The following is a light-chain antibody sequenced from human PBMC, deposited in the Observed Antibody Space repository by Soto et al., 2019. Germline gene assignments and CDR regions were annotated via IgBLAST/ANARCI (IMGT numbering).Light chain of an antibody. Sequence: HYQCTLSLSRGGRXTXACGASQSVSSTYLAWYQQKPGQAHRLILYGGSRRATGIPDRFSGSGSGTEFTLTISSLQAEDFAVYYCQQFGIGPWTLGHGGKLDIK. J-gene: IGKJ3*01. CDR2: GGS. CDR1: QSVSSTY. CDR3: QQFGIGPWT. V-gene: IGKV3-20*01.